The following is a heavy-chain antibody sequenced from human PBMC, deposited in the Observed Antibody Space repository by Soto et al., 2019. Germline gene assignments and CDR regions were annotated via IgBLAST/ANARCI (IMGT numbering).Heavy chain of an antibody. D-gene: IGHD2-2*03. V-gene: IGHV4-30-4*01. J-gene: IGHJ5*02. Sequence: SETLSLTCTVSGGSISSSDYYWSWIRQPPGKGLEWIGYIYYSGSTYYNPSLKSRVTISVDTSKNQFSLKLSSVTAADTAVYYCAMDLVFVQARMRFYPSSRRTLVPGSS. CDR2: IYYSGST. CDR3: AMDLVFVQARMRFYP. CDR1: GGSISSSDYY.